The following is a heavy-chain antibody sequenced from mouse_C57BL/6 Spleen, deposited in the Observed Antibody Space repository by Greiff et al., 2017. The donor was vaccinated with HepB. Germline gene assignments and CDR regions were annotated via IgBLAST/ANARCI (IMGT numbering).Heavy chain of an antibody. CDR2: IHPNSGST. D-gene: IGHD2-3*01. CDR3: AREGWLLLFAY. V-gene: IGHV1-64*01. CDR1: GYTFTSYW. Sequence: QVQLQQPGAELVKPGASVKLSCKASGYTFTSYWMHWVKQRPGQGLEWIGMIHPNSGSTNYNEKFKSKATLTVDKSSSTAYMQLSSLTSEDSAVYYCAREGWLLLFAYWGQATLVTVSA. J-gene: IGHJ3*01.